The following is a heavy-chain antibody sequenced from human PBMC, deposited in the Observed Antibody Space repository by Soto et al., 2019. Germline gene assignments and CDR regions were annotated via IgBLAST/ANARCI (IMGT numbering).Heavy chain of an antibody. Sequence: EVQLVESGGGLVQPGVSLILSCTASGFTFRTYWMNWVRQAPGKGLEWVASIKGDGSEKYYVDPVKGRFSISRDNARNSLYLQMNRLRAEDTAVYYCATSLIRGQGALVTVSS. J-gene: IGHJ4*02. CDR2: IKGDGSEK. CDR3: ATSLI. V-gene: IGHV3-7*01. CDR1: GFTFRTYW. D-gene: IGHD6-6*01.